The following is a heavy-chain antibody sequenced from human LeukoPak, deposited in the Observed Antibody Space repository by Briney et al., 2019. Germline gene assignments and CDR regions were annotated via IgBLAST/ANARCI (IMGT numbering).Heavy chain of an antibody. D-gene: IGHD3-10*01. CDR2: IYYSGNT. CDR3: ATDYGSGIS. J-gene: IGHJ4*02. Sequence: PAETLSLTCSVSGDSIRSTTYYWGWIRQPPGKGLEWIGSIYYSGNTYYNPSLMSRVTISVDTSKNQFSLKLSSVTAADTAVFYCATDYGSGISWGQGTLVTVSS. CDR1: GDSIRSTTYY. V-gene: IGHV4-39*01.